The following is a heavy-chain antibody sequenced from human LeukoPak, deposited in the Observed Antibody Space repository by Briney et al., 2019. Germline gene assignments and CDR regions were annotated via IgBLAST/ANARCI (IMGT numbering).Heavy chain of an antibody. CDR2: ISNSGGRT. Sequence: PGRSLRLSCVASGFTFRSYAMHWVRQPPGKGLEWVSAISNSGGRTYYADSVKGRFTISRDSSKNTVYLQMNSLRAEDTALYYCAKDCCGSSLFDSWGQGTLVTVSS. J-gene: IGHJ4*02. D-gene: IGHD6-6*01. CDR3: AKDCCGSSLFDS. V-gene: IGHV3-23*01. CDR1: GFTFRSYA.